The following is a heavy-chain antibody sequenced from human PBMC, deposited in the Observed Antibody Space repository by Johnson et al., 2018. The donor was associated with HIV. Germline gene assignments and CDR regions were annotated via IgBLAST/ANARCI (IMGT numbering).Heavy chain of an antibody. CDR2: IKQDGSEK. CDR3: AFESGSYFRHAFDV. D-gene: IGHD1-26*01. J-gene: IGHJ3*01. CDR1: GFTFSGYA. Sequence: QVQLVESGGGVVQPGRSLRLSCAASGFTFSGYAMHWVRQAPGKGLEWVANIKQDGSEKYYADSVKGRFTISRDNSKNTLYLQMNSLRSEDTAVYSCAFESGSYFRHAFDVWGQGTMVTVSS. V-gene: IGHV3-33*08.